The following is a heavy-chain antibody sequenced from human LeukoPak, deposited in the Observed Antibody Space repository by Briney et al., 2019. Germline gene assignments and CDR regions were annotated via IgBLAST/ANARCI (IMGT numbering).Heavy chain of an antibody. V-gene: IGHV3-30*18. CDR3: VKGRRGSSYVHYFDR. D-gene: IGHD5-18*01. Sequence: GRSLRLSCAVSGLIFETYGMHWVRQAPGKGLEWVGVISNNGSNTYYGDSVKGRFTISRDNSNNTLSLQMNGLTTEDTGVHFCVKGRRGSSYVHYFDRWGQGTLVTVSS. CDR1: GLIFETYG. CDR2: ISNNGSNT. J-gene: IGHJ4*02.